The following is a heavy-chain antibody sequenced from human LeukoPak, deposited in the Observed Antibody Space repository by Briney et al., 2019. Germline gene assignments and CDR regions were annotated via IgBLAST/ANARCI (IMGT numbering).Heavy chain of an antibody. J-gene: IGHJ5*01. Sequence: GGSLRLSCGVSGFTFSSYWMHWVRQASGKGLVWVSRSISDGSSTRYADSVKGRFTISRDNAKNTLYLQMNSLRAEDTVVYYCARGVRGGNWLDYWGQGTLVTVSS. CDR1: GFTFSSYW. CDR2: SISDGSST. V-gene: IGHV3-74*01. CDR3: ARGVRGGNWLDY. D-gene: IGHD2-15*01.